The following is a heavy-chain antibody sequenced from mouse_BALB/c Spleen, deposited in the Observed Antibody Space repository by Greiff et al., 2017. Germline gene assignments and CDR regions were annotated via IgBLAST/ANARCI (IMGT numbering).Heavy chain of an antibody. Sequence: EVQLVESGGGLVKPGGSLKLSCAASGFTFSSYAMSWVRQSPEKRLEWVAEISSGGSYTYYPDTVTGRFTISRDNAKNTLYLEMSSLRSEDTAMYYCARASNPDWFAYWGQGTLVTVSA. CDR2: ISSGGSYT. CDR1: GFTFSSYA. J-gene: IGHJ3*01. D-gene: IGHD4-1*01. V-gene: IGHV5-9-4*01. CDR3: ARASNPDWFAY.